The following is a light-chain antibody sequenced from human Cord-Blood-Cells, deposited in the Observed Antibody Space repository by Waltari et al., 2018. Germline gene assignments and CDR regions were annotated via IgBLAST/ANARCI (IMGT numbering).Light chain of an antibody. V-gene: IGLV2-23*02. Sequence: QSALTQPASVSGSPGQSITISCTGTRSDVGSYNLVSWYQQHPGKAPKLMIYEVSKPPSCVSNRCAGSKSGNTASLTISGLQAEDEADYYCCSYAGSSTFVFGTGTKVTVL. CDR1: RSDVGSYNL. J-gene: IGLJ1*01. CDR3: CSYAGSSTFV. CDR2: EVS.